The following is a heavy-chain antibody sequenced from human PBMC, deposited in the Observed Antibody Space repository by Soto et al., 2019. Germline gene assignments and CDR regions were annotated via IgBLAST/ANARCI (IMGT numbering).Heavy chain of an antibody. Sequence: VGSLRLCCVASGFTFRNHGMHWVRQAPGKGLEWVAVISYNGKNEHYADSLKGRFTTSRDNSKNTVFLQMNSLTPEDKAVYYCAKDRNYFAIVEIAPTGMDVPGQGYTGAVCS. V-gene: IGHV3-30*18. J-gene: IGHJ6*02. CDR1: GFTFRNHG. CDR2: ISYNGKNE. D-gene: IGHD3-10*01. CDR3: AKDRNYFAIVEIAPTGMDV.